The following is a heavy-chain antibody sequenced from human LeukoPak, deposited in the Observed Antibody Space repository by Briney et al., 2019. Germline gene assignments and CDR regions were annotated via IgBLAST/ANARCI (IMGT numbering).Heavy chain of an antibody. Sequence: GGSLRLSCTASGFTFGDYAMSWVRQAPGKGVEGVGFIRSKGYGGTTEYAASVKGRFTISRDDSKSIAYLQMNSLKTEDTAVYYCTRYSSSWQILDYWGQGTLVTVSS. CDR1: GFTFGDYA. D-gene: IGHD6-13*01. J-gene: IGHJ4*02. V-gene: IGHV3-49*04. CDR3: TRYSSSWQILDY. CDR2: IRSKGYGGTT.